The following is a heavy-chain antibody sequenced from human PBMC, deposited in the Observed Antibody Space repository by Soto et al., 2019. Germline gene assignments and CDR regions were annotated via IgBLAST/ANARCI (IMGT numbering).Heavy chain of an antibody. V-gene: IGHV1-69*13. CDR1: GGTFSSYA. CDR3: ARSIAARRYYYYGMDV. Sequence: GASVKVSCKASGGTFSSYAISWVRQAPGQGLEWMGGIIPIFGTANYAQKFQGRVTITADESTSTAYMELSSLRSEDTAVYYCARSIAARRYYYYGMDVGGQGTTVTVSS. D-gene: IGHD6-6*01. CDR2: IIPIFGTA. J-gene: IGHJ6*02.